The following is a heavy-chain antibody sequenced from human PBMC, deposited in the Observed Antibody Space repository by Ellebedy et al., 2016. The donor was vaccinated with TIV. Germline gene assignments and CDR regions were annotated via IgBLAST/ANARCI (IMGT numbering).Heavy chain of an antibody. V-gene: IGHV4-59*12. Sequence: SETLSLTXTVSGGSFSSYYWSWIRQSPGKGLEWIGYVYYSGNTDYNPSLRGRVTMSVDTSKDQFSLRLSSVTASDTAVYFCARDVYSVSGYNYQYMDVWGRGTTVTVS. CDR1: GGSFSSYY. D-gene: IGHD3-3*01. CDR3: ARDVYSVSGYNYQYMDV. J-gene: IGHJ6*03. CDR2: VYYSGNT.